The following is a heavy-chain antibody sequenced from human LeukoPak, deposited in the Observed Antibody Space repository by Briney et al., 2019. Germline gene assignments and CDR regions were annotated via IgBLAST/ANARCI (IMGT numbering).Heavy chain of an antibody. V-gene: IGHV3-30*04. CDR2: ISYDGSNK. CDR3: AREIYGDYSQGFDY. J-gene: IGHJ4*02. CDR1: GFTFSSYA. Sequence: PGGSLRLSCAASGFTFSSYAMHWVRQAPGQGQGRVAVISYDGSNKYYADSVKCRFTISRDNSKNTLYLQMNSLRAEDTAVYYCAREIYGDYSQGFDYWGQGTLVSVSS. D-gene: IGHD4-17*01.